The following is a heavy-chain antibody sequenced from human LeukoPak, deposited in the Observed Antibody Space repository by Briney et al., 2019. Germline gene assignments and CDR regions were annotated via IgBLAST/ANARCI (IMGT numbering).Heavy chain of an antibody. CDR3: AKGLFMITFGGVIGDY. Sequence: GGSLRLSCAASGFTFSSYAMSWVRQAPGKGLEWVSAISGSGGSTYYADSVKGRLTISRDNSKNTLYLQMNSLRAEDTAVYYCAKGLFMITFGGVIGDYWGQGTLVTVSS. J-gene: IGHJ4*02. D-gene: IGHD3-16*02. V-gene: IGHV3-23*01. CDR1: GFTFSSYA. CDR2: ISGSGGST.